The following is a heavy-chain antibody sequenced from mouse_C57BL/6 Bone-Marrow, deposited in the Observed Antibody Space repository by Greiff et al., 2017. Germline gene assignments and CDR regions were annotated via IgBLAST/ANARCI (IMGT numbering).Heavy chain of an antibody. J-gene: IGHJ4*01. CDR1: GFTFSDYG. D-gene: IGHD2-4*01. Sequence: DVKLVESGGGLVQPGGSLKLSCAASGFTFSDYGMAWVRQAPRKGPEWVAFISNLAYSIYYADTVTGRFTISRENAKNTLYLEMSSLRSEDTAMYYCARRDDYGAMDYWGQGTSVTVSS. CDR2: ISNLAYSI. V-gene: IGHV5-15*04. CDR3: ARRDDYGAMDY.